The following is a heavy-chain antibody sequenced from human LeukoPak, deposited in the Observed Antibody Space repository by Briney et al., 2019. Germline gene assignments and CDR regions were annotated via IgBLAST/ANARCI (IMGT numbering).Heavy chain of an antibody. D-gene: IGHD3-22*01. CDR3: AKRYYYDSSGYSRRLYYFDY. V-gene: IGHV3-23*01. CDR1: GFTFSDYA. CDR2: ISGSGNST. J-gene: IGHJ4*02. Sequence: GGSLRLSCAASGFTFSDYAMNWVRQAPGKGLYWVSTISGSGNSTYYADSVKGRFTISRDNSKNTLYLQMNSLRAEDTAVYYCAKRYYYDSSGYSRRLYYFDYWGQGTLVTVSS.